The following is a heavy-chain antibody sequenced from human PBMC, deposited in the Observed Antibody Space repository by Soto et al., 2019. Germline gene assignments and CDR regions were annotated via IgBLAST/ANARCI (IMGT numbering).Heavy chain of an antibody. D-gene: IGHD5-18*01. CDR2: ISGSGDGT. CDR3: AMIRWTQSEIHH. V-gene: IGHV3-23*01. CDR1: GFTFSNYA. J-gene: IGHJ4*02. Sequence: EVHLLESGGGLVQPGGSLRLSCAASGFTFSNYAMNWVRQAPGKGLEWVSAISGSGDGTHYADPVKGRFTISRDNSKYTLFLQMNSLRAEDTAVYYCAMIRWTQSEIHHWGQGTLVTVSS.